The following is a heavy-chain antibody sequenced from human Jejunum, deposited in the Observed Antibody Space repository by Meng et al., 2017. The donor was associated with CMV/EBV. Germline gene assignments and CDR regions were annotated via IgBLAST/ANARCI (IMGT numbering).Heavy chain of an antibody. J-gene: IGHJ4*02. CDR3: ARVFGPRYFDY. CDR1: GGSTNTYY. D-gene: IGHD3-3*01. V-gene: IGHV4-59*01. CDR2: IYYSGGT. Sequence: CTVSGGSTNTYYWTWIRQAPGKGLEWIGYIYYSGGTNCNPSHKSQVTISLDTSKNQFSLKLNSVTAADTAVYYCARVFGPRYFDYWGQGTLVTVSS.